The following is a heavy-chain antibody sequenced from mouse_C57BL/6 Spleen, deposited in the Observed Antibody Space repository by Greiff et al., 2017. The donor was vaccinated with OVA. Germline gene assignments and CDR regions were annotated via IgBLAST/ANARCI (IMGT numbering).Heavy chain of an antibody. CDR2: IRNKANGYTT. Sequence: EVMLVESGGGLVQPGGSLSLSCAASGFTFTDYYMSWVRQPPGKALEWFGFIRNKANGYTTEYRSSVKGRFTISRDNSQRILYLQMDALRAEDSATYYCARLSYYYGSSWYFDVWGTETTVTVSS. CDR1: GFTFTDYY. D-gene: IGHD1-1*01. V-gene: IGHV7-3*01. CDR3: ARLSYYYGSSWYFDV. J-gene: IGHJ1*03.